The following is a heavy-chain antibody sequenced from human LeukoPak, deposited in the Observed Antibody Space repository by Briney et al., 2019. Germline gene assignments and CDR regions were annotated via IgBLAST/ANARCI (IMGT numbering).Heavy chain of an antibody. Sequence: SGTLSLTCTVSGGSISSYYWSWVRQPPGKGLEWIGDIYYGGSTNYNPSLKRRVTISVDTSKNQFSLKLSSVTAADTAVYYCARVLYYYDSSGYYYTYYFDYWGQGTLVTVSS. V-gene: IGHV4-59*12. D-gene: IGHD3-22*01. J-gene: IGHJ4*02. CDR2: IYYGGST. CDR3: ARVLYYYDSSGYYYTYYFDY. CDR1: GGSISSYY.